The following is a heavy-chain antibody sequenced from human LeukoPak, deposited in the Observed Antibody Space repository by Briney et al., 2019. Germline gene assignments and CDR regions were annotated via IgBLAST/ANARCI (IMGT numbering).Heavy chain of an antibody. CDR1: GFTFSSYW. D-gene: IGHD3-10*01. Sequence: GGSLRLSCAASGFTFSSYWMRWVRQAPGKGLVWVSRINSDGSSTSYADSVKGRFTISRDNAKNTLYLQMNSLRAEDTAVYYCARSGYGSGSYYPPNWFDPWGQGTLVTVSS. V-gene: IGHV3-74*01. CDR3: ARSGYGSGSYYPPNWFDP. CDR2: INSDGSST. J-gene: IGHJ5*02.